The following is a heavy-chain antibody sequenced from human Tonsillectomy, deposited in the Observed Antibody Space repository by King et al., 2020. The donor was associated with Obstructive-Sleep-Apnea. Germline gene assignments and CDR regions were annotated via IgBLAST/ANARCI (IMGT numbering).Heavy chain of an antibody. J-gene: IGHJ4*02. Sequence: VQLVESGGGLVQPGGSLRLSCVASGFPFNGYTMMWVRQAPGKGLEWLSYISSSADTIYYADSVKGRFTVSRDNAKNSMFLQMNSVRAEDTAVYYCARDGGRSYDNDYWGQGTLVTVSS. CDR3: ARDGGRSYDNDY. V-gene: IGHV3-48*01. CDR1: GFPFNGYT. D-gene: IGHD1-26*01. CDR2: ISSSADTI.